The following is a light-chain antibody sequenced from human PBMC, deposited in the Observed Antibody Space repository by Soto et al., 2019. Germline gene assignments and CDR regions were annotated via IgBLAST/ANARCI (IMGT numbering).Light chain of an antibody. V-gene: IGKV2-28*01. CDR1: QSLLHNNGYNY. CDR3: MQALQTRT. CDR2: LGS. J-gene: IGKJ1*01. Sequence: DIVMTQSPLSLPVTPGEPASISCRSSQSLLHNNGYNYLDWYLQKPGQSPQLLSYLGSNRASGVPDRFSGSGSGTDFTLKISRVEAEDVGVYYCMQALQTRTFGQGTKVEIK.